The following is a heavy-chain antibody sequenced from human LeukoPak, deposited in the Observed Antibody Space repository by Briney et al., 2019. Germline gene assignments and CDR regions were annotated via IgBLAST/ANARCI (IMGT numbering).Heavy chain of an antibody. D-gene: IGHD6-6*01. J-gene: IGHJ3*02. CDR3: ARDQVSSEAFDI. CDR2: ISSSSSYI. CDR1: GFTFSSYS. V-gene: IGHV3-21*01. Sequence: GGSLRLSCAASGFTFSSYSLNWVRQAPGKGLEWVSSISSSSSYIYYADSVKGRFTISRDNAKNSLYLQMNSLRAEDTAVYYCARDQVSSEAFDIWGQGTMVTVSS.